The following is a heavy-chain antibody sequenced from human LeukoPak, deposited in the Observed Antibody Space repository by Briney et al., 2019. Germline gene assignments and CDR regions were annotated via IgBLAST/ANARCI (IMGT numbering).Heavy chain of an antibody. CDR3: ARALGVVAARGDWFDP. CDR1: GYTFSNYY. V-gene: IGHV1-46*01. Sequence: ASVKVSCKASGYTFSNYYMHWVRQAPGQGLEWMGLSNPTGTGTNYAQKFQGRVTLTRDTSTSTVYMELSSLTSEDTAVYYCARALGVVAARGDWFDPWGQGTLVTVSS. J-gene: IGHJ5*02. CDR2: SNPTGTGT. D-gene: IGHD2-15*01.